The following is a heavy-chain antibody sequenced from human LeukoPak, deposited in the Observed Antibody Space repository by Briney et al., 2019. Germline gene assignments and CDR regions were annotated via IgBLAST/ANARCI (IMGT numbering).Heavy chain of an antibody. D-gene: IGHD7-27*01. CDR3: AREITTNGGRYFDY. V-gene: IGHV3-74*01. J-gene: IGHJ4*02. CDR1: GFTFSNYW. CDR2: INIDGSST. Sequence: PGGSLRLSCAASGFTFSNYWMHWVRQAPGKWLVWVSRINIDGSSTNNADSVKGRFTISRDNAKNTLYLQMNSLRAEDTAVYYCAREITTNGGRYFDYWGQGTLVTVSS.